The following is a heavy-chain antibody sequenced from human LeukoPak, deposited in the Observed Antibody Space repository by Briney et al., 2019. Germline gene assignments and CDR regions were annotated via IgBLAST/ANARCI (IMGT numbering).Heavy chain of an antibody. CDR2: VYYTGRT. V-gene: IGHV4-59*08. D-gene: IGHD3-10*01. Sequence: SETLSLSCIVSGGSISSYYWSWIRQPPGKGLEWIAYVYYTGRTPYNPSLESRVTISVDTSKTQFSLTVTSVTAADTAVYYCARHMSVSYDAFDLWGRGTTVTVSS. J-gene: IGHJ3*01. CDR1: GGSISSYY. CDR3: ARHMSVSYDAFDL.